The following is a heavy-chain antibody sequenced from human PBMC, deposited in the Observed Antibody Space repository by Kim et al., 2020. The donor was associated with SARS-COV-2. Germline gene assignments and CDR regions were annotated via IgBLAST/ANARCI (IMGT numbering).Heavy chain of an antibody. D-gene: IGHD3-16*01. CDR1: GFTFTTYG. Sequence: GGSLRLSCSASGFTFTTYGMHWVRQVPGKGLEWVADISPDGNRKYYAQSVKGRFDISRDNSNNTLFLQMNSLRTEDTALYFCAKPLRFGGRGGHYYFDY. J-gene: IGHJ4*01. V-gene: IGHV3-30*18. CDR2: ISPDGNRK. CDR3: AKPLRFGGRGGHYYFDY.